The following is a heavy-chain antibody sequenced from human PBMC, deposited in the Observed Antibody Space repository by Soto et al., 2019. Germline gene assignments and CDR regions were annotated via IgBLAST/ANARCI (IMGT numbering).Heavy chain of an antibody. CDR1: GFTFSSYG. CDR2: ISYDGSNK. CDR3: AKDPRSYDFWSGYYDY. J-gene: IGHJ4*02. D-gene: IGHD3-3*01. V-gene: IGHV3-30*18. Sequence: GGSLRLSCAASGFTFSSYGMHWVRQAPGKGLEWVAVISYDGSNKYYADSVKGRFTISRDNSKNTLYLQMNSLRAEDTAVYYCAKDPRSYDFWSGYYDYWGQGTLVTVSS.